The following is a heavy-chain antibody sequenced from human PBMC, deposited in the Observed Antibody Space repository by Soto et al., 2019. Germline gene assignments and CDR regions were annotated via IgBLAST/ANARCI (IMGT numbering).Heavy chain of an antibody. CDR1: GFDFRHHH. CDR2: SRYKADNYSP. CDR3: VCLLWGIVH. J-gene: IGHJ4*02. Sequence: EVQLVESGGGLVQPGGSLRLSCAASGFDFRHHHMDWVRQAPGKGLEWVGRSRYKADNYSPEYAASAKGRFTISRDETNSTLKLQTLSLRTEDSAVFNCVCLLWGIVHWGQGTLVTVSP. V-gene: IGHV3-72*01. D-gene: IGHD3-16*01.